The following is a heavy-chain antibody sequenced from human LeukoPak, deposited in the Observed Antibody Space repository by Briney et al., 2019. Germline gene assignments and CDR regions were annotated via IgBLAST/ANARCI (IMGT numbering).Heavy chain of an antibody. CDR3: ARDKGGANWERFDY. Sequence: GGSLRLSCAASGFTVSSIQMSWVRQAPGKWLGWVSVIYSVGSTYFADSVKGRVTISRDNFKNTLYLQMNSLRADDTAVYYCARDKGGANWERFDYWGQGTLVTVSS. CDR2: IYSVGST. J-gene: IGHJ4*02. D-gene: IGHD7-27*01. CDR1: GFTVSSIQ. V-gene: IGHV3-53*01.